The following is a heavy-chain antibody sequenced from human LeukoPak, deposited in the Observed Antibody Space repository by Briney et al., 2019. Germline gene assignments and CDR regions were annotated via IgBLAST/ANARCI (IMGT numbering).Heavy chain of an antibody. J-gene: IGHJ3*02. D-gene: IGHD3-22*01. CDR2: ISSSSSTI. Sequence: GGSLRLSCAASGFTFSSYSMNWVRQAPGKGLEWVSYISSSSSTIYYADSVKGRFTISRDNAKDSLYLQMNSLRAEDTAVYYCAIYYDSSGYYWENAFDIWGQGTMVTVSS. V-gene: IGHV3-48*01. CDR3: AIYYDSSGYYWENAFDI. CDR1: GFTFSSYS.